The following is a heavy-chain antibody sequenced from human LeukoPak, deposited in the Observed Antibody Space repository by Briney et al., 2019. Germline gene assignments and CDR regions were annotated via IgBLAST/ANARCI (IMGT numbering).Heavy chain of an antibody. CDR2: IKQDGSEK. Sequence: GGSLRLSCAASGFTFSSYWMSWVRQAPGKGLEWVANIKQDGSEKYYVDSVKGRFTISRDNAKNSLYLQMNSLRAEDTAVYYCARDDYDILTLFDYWGQGTLVTVSS. V-gene: IGHV3-7*01. CDR1: GFTFSSYW. J-gene: IGHJ4*02. D-gene: IGHD3-9*01. CDR3: ARDDYDILTLFDY.